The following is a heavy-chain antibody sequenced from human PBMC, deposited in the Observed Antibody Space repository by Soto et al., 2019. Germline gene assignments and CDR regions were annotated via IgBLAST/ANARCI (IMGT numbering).Heavy chain of an antibody. CDR1: GYTFTGYY. J-gene: IGHJ5*02. Sequence: ASVKVSCKASGYTFTGYYMHWVRQAPGQGLEWMGWINPNSGGTNYAQKFQGRVTMTRDTSISTAYMELSRLRSDDTAVYYCARDLGGYGSGDNWFDPWGQGTLVTVSS. D-gene: IGHD3-10*01. V-gene: IGHV1-2*02. CDR3: ARDLGGYGSGDNWFDP. CDR2: INPNSGGT.